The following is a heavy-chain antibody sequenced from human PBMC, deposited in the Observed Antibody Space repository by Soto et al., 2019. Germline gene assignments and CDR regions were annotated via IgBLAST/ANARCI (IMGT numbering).Heavy chain of an antibody. J-gene: IGHJ5*02. CDR2: IYPGDSDT. D-gene: IGHD2-2*01. CDR1: GYSFTSYW. CDR3: ARRVVVVPAANNWFDP. Sequence: PGESLKISCKGSGYSFTSYWIGWVRQMPGKGLEWMGIIYPGDSDTRYSPSFQGQVTISADKSISTAYLQWSSLKASDTAMYYCARRVVVVPAANNWFDPWGQGTLVTVS. V-gene: IGHV5-51*01.